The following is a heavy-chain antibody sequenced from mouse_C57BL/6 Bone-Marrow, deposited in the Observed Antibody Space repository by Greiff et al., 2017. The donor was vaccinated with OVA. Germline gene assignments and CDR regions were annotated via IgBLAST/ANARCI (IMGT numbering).Heavy chain of an antibody. CDR3: ARASYYGSVLFDY. CDR2: INPNNGGN. D-gene: IGHD1-1*01. V-gene: IGHV1-26*01. CDR1: GYTFTDYY. Sequence: EVQLQQSGTELVKPGASVKISCKASGYTFTDYYMNWVKQSHGKSLEWIGDINPNNGGNSYNQKFKGKATLTVDKSSRTAYMELRSLTSEYSAVYYCARASYYGSVLFDYWGQGTTLTVSS. J-gene: IGHJ2*01.